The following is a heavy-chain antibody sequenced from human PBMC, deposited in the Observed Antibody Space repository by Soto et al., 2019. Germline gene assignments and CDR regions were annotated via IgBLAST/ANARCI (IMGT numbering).Heavy chain of an antibody. D-gene: IGHD6-19*01. Sequence: ASVKVSCKASGYTFTSYGISWVLQAPGQGLEWMGWISAYNGNTNYAQKLQGRVTMTTDTSTSTAYMELRSLRSDDTAVYYCARDEWIAVAGIFEHWGQGTLITVSS. CDR1: GYTFTSYG. CDR2: ISAYNGNT. CDR3: ARDEWIAVAGIFEH. J-gene: IGHJ1*01. V-gene: IGHV1-18*01.